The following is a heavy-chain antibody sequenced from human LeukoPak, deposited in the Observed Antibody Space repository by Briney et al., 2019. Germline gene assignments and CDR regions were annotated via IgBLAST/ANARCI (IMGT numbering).Heavy chain of an antibody. V-gene: IGHV1-3*01. D-gene: IGHD2-8*01. CDR2: INAGNGNT. Sequence: ASVKVSCKASGYTFTSYGISWVRQAPGQRLEWMGWINAGNGNTKYSQKFRGRVTITRDTSADTAYMELSSLRSEDTAVYYCARLKYCTNGVCYAGFDYWGQGTLVTVSS. J-gene: IGHJ4*02. CDR1: GYTFTSYG. CDR3: ARLKYCTNGVCYAGFDY.